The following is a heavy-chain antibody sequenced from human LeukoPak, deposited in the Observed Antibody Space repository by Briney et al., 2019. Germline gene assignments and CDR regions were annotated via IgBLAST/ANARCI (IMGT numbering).Heavy chain of an antibody. Sequence: GGSLRLSCAASGFTFDDYAMHWVRQAPGKGLEWVSGISWNSGRIGYADSVKGRFTISRDNVKNSLYLQMNSLRAEDTAVYYCARGRDSSSSYPGYWGQGTLVTVSS. J-gene: IGHJ4*02. V-gene: IGHV3-9*01. CDR1: GFTFDDYA. CDR2: ISWNSGRI. CDR3: ARGRDSSSSYPGY. D-gene: IGHD6-6*01.